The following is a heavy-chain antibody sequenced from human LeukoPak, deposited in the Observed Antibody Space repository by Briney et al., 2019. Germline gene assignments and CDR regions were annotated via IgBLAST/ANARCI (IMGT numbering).Heavy chain of an antibody. CDR1: GYTLTELS. V-gene: IGHV1-24*01. CDR3: ATSPPQDMILGAFDI. Sequence: GASVKGSCKVSGYTLTELSMHWVRQAPGKGLEWMGGFDPEDGETIYAQKFQGRVTMTEDTSTDTAYMELSSLRSEDTAVYYCATSPPQDMILGAFDIWGQGTMVTVSS. J-gene: IGHJ3*02. D-gene: IGHD2-8*01. CDR2: FDPEDGET.